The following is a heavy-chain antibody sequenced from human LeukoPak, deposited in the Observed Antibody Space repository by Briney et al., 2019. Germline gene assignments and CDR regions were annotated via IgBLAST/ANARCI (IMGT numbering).Heavy chain of an antibody. J-gene: IGHJ4*02. V-gene: IGHV3-48*01. CDR2: IRGNGNDI. CDR3: ARDSGNGGSCDY. Sequence: GRSLKLSCAASGFTLSTYTMNWVRQAPREGLEWVSYIRGNGNDIHYADSVKDRFTISRDNAKNSLYLQMNSLRAEDTALYYCARDSGNGGSCDYWGQGTLVTVSS. D-gene: IGHD2-15*01. CDR1: GFTLSTYT.